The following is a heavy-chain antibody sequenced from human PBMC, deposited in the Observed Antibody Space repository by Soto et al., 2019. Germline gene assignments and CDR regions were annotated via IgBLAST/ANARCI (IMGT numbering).Heavy chain of an antibody. CDR2: TYYRSKWYN. J-gene: IGHJ4*02. CDR3: ATQMEYYDSVWGGYRRIIAY. CDR1: GDSVSSNSAA. Sequence: TLSLTCAISGDSVSSNSAAWNWIRRSPSRGLEWLGGTYYRSKWYNDYAVSVKSRITINPDTSKNQFSLQLSSVTAADTAVYYCATQMEYYDSVWGGYRRIIAYWRQGTLVTVYS. D-gene: IGHD3-16*02. V-gene: IGHV6-1*01.